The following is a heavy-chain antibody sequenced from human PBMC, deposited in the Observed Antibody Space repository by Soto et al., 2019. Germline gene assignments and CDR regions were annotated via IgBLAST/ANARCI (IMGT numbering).Heavy chain of an antibody. V-gene: IGHV3-33*01. CDR1: GFTFSSYG. D-gene: IGHD3-22*01. J-gene: IGHJ6*02. CDR2: IWYDGSNK. Sequence: GGSLRLSCAASGFTFSSYGMHWVRQAPGKGLEWVAVIWYDGSNKYYADSVKGRFTISRDNSKNTLYLQMNSLRAEDTAVYYCARDRSVYYYVSRPYTKYYYYGMDVWGQGTTVTVSS. CDR3: ARDRSVYYYVSRPYTKYYYYGMDV.